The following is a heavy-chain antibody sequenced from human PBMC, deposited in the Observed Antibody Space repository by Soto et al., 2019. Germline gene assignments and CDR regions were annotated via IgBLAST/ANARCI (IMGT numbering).Heavy chain of an antibody. CDR2: FDPEDGET. V-gene: IGHV1-24*01. CDR3: ATVERGSVRAFDI. Sequence: GAPLKVSWKISGYTITELSMHWVRQAPGKGLEWMGGFDPEDGETIYAQKFQGRVTMTEDTSTDTAYMELSSLRSEDTAVYYCATVERGSVRAFDIWGQGTMVTVSS. D-gene: IGHD3-10*01. CDR1: GYTITELS. J-gene: IGHJ3*02.